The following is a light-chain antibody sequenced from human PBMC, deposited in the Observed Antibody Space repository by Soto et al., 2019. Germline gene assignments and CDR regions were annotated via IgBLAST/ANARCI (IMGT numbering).Light chain of an antibody. V-gene: IGKV1-39*01. CDR1: QNINNY. CDR3: QQSSSNYPIT. Sequence: IQMTQSPSSLSSAIGYRFTMTYVASQNINNYLNWYQYKPGTAPKLLIYGASSLQSGVPARFGGSGSGTDFNLTISSLQPEDFATYCCQQSSSNYPITFGQGTRLEI. J-gene: IGKJ5*01. CDR2: GAS.